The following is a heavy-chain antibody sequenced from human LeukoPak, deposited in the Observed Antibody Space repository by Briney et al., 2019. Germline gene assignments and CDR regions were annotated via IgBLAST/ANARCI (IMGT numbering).Heavy chain of an antibody. CDR2: IYYSGST. Sequence: SETLSLTCTVPGGSISSGGYYWSWIRQHPGKGLEWIGYIYYSGSTNYNPSLKSRVTISVDTSKNQFSLKLSSVTAADTAVYYCARESGGQQWLSPFDYWGQGTLVTVSS. J-gene: IGHJ4*02. D-gene: IGHD6-19*01. CDR1: GGSISSGGYY. V-gene: IGHV4-61*08. CDR3: ARESGGQQWLSPFDY.